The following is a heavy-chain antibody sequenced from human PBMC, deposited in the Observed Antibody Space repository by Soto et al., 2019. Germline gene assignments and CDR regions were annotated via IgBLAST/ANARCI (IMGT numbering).Heavy chain of an antibody. D-gene: IGHD3-16*01. J-gene: IGHJ3*02. CDR3: ARERWPHPGGGGTEPLDI. V-gene: IGHV1-46*03. CDR1: GYSFTSQY. Sequence: QVQLVQSGAEVKKPGASVKISCEASGYSFTSQYVHWVRQAPGQGLGWMGIINPNGGSTTYAQKFQGRVTMPRDTPTVTVKMEVSSRTFEATAAYFCARERWPHPGGGGTEPLDIWGQGTMVTVAS. CDR2: INPNGGST.